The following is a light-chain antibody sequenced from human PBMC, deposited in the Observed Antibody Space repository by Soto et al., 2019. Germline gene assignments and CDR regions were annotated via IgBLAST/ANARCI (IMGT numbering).Light chain of an antibody. Sequence: EMVMPQSPATLSVSPGERATLSCRASQSVGSYLAWYQQKPGQPPRLLIYVASTRAAGIPARFSGSGSGTEFTLTFNSLQSEDYAIYYCQQYKDWPPMFGQVNKVVIK. CDR1: QSVGSY. CDR3: QQYKDWPPM. V-gene: IGKV3-15*01. CDR2: VAS. J-gene: IGKJ1*01.